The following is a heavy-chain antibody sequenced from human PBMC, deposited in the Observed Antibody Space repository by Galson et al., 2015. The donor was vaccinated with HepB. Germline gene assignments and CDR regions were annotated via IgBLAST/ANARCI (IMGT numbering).Heavy chain of an antibody. Sequence: SLRLSCAASGFTFSSYSMNWVRQAPGKGLEWVSSISSSSSYVYYADSVKGRFTISRDNAKNSLYLQMNSLRAEDTAVYYCARDLSSGSYYRPDAFDIWGQGTMVTVSS. CDR3: ARDLSSGSYYRPDAFDI. D-gene: IGHD3-10*01. CDR2: ISSSSSYV. V-gene: IGHV3-21*01. CDR1: GFTFSSYS. J-gene: IGHJ3*02.